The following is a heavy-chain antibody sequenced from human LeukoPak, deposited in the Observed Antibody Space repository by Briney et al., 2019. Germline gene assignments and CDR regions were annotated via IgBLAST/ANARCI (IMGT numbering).Heavy chain of an antibody. J-gene: IGHJ3*02. D-gene: IGHD6-13*01. CDR2: ISGSGSFA. CDR1: GFTFSNYV. CDR3: AKCYSNNWSDAFDI. Sequence: GGSLRLSCAASGFTFSNYVMSWVRQAPGKGLEWVSVISGSGSFAYYADSVKGRFTISRDNSKYTMYLQMNGLRAEDAAVYYCAKCYSNNWSDAFDIWGQGTMVTVSS. V-gene: IGHV3-23*01.